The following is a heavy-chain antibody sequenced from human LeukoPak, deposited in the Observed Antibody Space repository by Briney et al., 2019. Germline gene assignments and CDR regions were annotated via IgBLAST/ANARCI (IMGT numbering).Heavy chain of an antibody. Sequence: GGSLRLSCVASGFTFNNYAMSWVRQAPGKGLEWVSTISGSGGSTFYADPVKGRFIISRDNSKNTVYLQTNSLRVEDAAVYFCAKRARGYCSSTNCGTDYWGQGTLVTVSS. J-gene: IGHJ4*02. CDR2: ISGSGGST. CDR3: AKRARGYCSSTNCGTDY. D-gene: IGHD2-2*01. CDR1: GFTFNNYA. V-gene: IGHV3-23*01.